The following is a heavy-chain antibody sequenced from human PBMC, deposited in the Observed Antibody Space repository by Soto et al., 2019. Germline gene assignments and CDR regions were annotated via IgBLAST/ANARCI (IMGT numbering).Heavy chain of an antibody. CDR2: ISSNGGST. Sequence: EVQLVESGGGLVQPGGSLRLSCAASGFTFSSYAMHWVRQAPGKGLEYVSTISSNGGSTYYANSVKGRFTISRDNSKNTLYLQMGSLRAEDMAVYYCAREGGDSSSWYGGYYFDYWGQGTLVTVSS. CDR1: GFTFSSYA. CDR3: AREGGDSSSWYGGYYFDY. V-gene: IGHV3-64*01. J-gene: IGHJ4*02. D-gene: IGHD6-13*01.